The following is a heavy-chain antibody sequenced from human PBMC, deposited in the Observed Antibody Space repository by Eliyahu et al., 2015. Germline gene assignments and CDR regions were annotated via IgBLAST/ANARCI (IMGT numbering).Heavy chain of an antibody. J-gene: IGHJ6*02. CDR3: ARAGYDRTWGTYRPHNSFRSKEMDV. D-gene: IGHD3-16*02. Sequence: VQLEQSGRGSVKPGGSLRLSCTASGFTFSXFCLXFDSPXXGXEWISYXNTAIDGITIYYAESVRGRFTVSRDNAQRSLYLEMNSLTVEDTAVYYCARAGYDRTWGTYRPHNSFRSKEMDVWGPGTTVTVSS. CDR2: XNTAIDGITI. CDR1: GFTFSXFC. V-gene: IGHV3-11*01.